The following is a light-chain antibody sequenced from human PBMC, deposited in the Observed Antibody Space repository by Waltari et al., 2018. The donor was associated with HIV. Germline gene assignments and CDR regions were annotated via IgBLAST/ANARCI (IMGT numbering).Light chain of an antibody. V-gene: IGLV2-8*01. CDR1: PSYLGTYNS. CDR2: EVN. Sequence: QSALTQPPSASGSPGQSVTISCAGSPSYLGTYNSVSWYQQLPGQAPKLIIYEVNTRPSGVPDRFSGSKSGNTASLTVSGLQTGDEGDYYCASYAGSRPFVFGSGTKVTVV. CDR3: ASYAGSRPFV. J-gene: IGLJ1*01.